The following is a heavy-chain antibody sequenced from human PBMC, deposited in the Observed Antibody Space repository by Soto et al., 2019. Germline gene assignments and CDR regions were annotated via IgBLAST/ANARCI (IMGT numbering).Heavy chain of an antibody. CDR1: GFTFDDYT. Sequence: SLRLSCAASGFTFDDYTMHWVRQAPGKGLEWVSLISWDGGSTYYADSVKGRFTISRDNSKNSLYLQMNSLRTEDTALYYCAKDIDSGYDFSYYFDYWGQGTLVTVSS. V-gene: IGHV3-43*01. CDR3: AKDIDSGYDFSYYFDY. J-gene: IGHJ4*02. CDR2: ISWDGGST. D-gene: IGHD5-12*01.